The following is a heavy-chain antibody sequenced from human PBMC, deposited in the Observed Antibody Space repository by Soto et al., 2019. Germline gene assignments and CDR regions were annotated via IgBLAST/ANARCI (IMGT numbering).Heavy chain of an antibody. CDR3: ARHGMTIVVVVDANWLDP. V-gene: IGHV5-10-1*03. D-gene: IGHD2-15*01. CDR2: IDPSDSYT. J-gene: IGHJ5*02. CDR1: GYSFTSYW. Sequence: EVQLVQSGAEVKKPGESLRISCKGSGYSFTSYWISWVRQMPGKGLEWMGRIDPSDSYTNYSPSFQGHVTISADKSNSTSDMQGSSLKASDTAMYYCARHGMTIVVVVDANWLDPWGQGTLVTVSS.